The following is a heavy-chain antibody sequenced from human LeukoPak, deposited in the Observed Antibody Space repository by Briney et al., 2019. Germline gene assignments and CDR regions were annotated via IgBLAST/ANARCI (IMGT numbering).Heavy chain of an antibody. V-gene: IGHV3-48*03. D-gene: IGHD2-2*01. CDR3: ARDRGVPAAIFDY. CDR2: ISSSGSTI. Sequence: GGSLRLSCAASGFTFSSYEMNWVRQAPGKGLEWVSYISSSGSTIYYADSVKGRFTISRDNAKNSLYLQMYSLRAEDTAVYYCARDRGVPAAIFDYRGQGTLVTVSS. CDR1: GFTFSSYE. J-gene: IGHJ4*02.